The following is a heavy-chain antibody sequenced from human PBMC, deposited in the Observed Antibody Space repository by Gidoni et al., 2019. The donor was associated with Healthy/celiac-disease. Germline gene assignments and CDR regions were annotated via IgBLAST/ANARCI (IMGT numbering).Heavy chain of an antibody. CDR3: ARDWDSRGYSYGYPRGPIDY. V-gene: IGHV3-21*05. D-gene: IGHD5-18*01. Sequence: EVQLVESGGGLVTPGSCLSFSCAASGFAFRSHSMTGVRQAPGRGLEWVAYINSSSSYIDYADSVKGRFNISRDNAKNSLYLQRNSLRAEDTDVYYGARDWDSRGYSYGYPRGPIDYWGQGTLVTVSS. J-gene: IGHJ4*02. CDR2: INSSSSYI. CDR1: GFAFRSHS.